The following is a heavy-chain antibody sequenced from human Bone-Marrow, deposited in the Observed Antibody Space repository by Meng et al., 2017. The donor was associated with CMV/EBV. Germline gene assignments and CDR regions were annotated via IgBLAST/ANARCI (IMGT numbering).Heavy chain of an antibody. J-gene: IGHJ6*02. CDR1: GFTFDDYG. V-gene: IGHV3-20*04. CDR2: INWNGGST. Sequence: GESLKISCAASGFTFDDYGMSWVRQAPGKGLEWVSGINWNGGSTGYADSVKGRFTISRDNAKNSLYLQMNSLRAEDTAVYYCARVSSCYTCYYGMDVWGQGTTVTVSS. CDR3: ARVSSCYTCYYGMDV. D-gene: IGHD2-2*02.